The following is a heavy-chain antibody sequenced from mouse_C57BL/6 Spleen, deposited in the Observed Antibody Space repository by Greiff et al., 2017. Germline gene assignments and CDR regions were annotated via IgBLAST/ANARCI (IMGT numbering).Heavy chain of an antibody. CDR3: AREGDYAYAMGY. Sequence: QVQLQQSGPELVKPGASVKISCKASGYAFSSSWMNWVKQRPGKGLEWIGRIYPGDGDTNYNVKFKGKATLTADKSSSTAYLQLSSLTSEDYAVYFCAREGDYAYAMGYWGQGTSVTVSS. J-gene: IGHJ4*01. D-gene: IGHD1-1*02. V-gene: IGHV1-82*01. CDR1: GYAFSSSW. CDR2: IYPGDGDT.